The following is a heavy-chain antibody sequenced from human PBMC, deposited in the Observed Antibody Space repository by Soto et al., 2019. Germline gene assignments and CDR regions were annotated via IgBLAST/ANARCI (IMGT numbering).Heavy chain of an antibody. CDR3: ASGPDRAKTGY. V-gene: IGHV4-59*01. CDR1: GGSISSYY. CDR2: IYYSGNT. Sequence: SETLSLTCIVSGGSISSYYGSWIRQSPGKGLEWIGSIYYSGNTNYNPSLKSRVTISVDTSKNQFSLKLNSVTAADTAVYYCASGPDRAKTGYWGQGTQVTVSS. J-gene: IGHJ4*02.